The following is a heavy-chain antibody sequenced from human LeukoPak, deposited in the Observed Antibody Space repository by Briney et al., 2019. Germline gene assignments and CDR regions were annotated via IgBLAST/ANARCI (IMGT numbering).Heavy chain of an antibody. CDR3: GKTTVGYSSGRYPGWPVDY. Sequence: GGSLRLSCAASGFTVNSYAMYWVRQTPGKGLEWISGIFGSGGSPHYADSVKGRFTISRDNSQEIVYLQLDSLRVEDTALYYCGKTTVGYSSGRYPGWPVDYWGQGALVTVSS. CDR1: GFTVNSYA. V-gene: IGHV3-23*01. J-gene: IGHJ4*02. CDR2: IFGSGGSP. D-gene: IGHD2-15*01.